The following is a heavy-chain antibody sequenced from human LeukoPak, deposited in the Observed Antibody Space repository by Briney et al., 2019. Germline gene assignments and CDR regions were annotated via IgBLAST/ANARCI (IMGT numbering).Heavy chain of an antibody. D-gene: IGHD6-6*01. CDR1: GFTFSSYG. Sequence: PGGSLRLSCAASGFTFSSYGMHWVRQAPGKGLEWVAVISYDGSNKYYADSVKGRFTISRDNSKNTLYLQMNSLRAEDTAVYYCAKDRRSIAQYFDYWGQGTLVTVSS. CDR2: ISYDGSNK. J-gene: IGHJ4*02. CDR3: AKDRRSIAQYFDY. V-gene: IGHV3-30*18.